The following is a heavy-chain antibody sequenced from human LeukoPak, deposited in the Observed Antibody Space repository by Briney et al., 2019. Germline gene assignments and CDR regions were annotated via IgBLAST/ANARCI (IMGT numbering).Heavy chain of an antibody. V-gene: IGHV3-15*01. CDR3: TTPLYDFWSGYYYGGFDY. J-gene: IGHJ4*02. D-gene: IGHD3-3*01. Sequence: GGSLRLSCAASGFTFSSYAMSWVRQAPGKGLEWVGRIKSKTDGGTTDYAAPVKGRFTISRDDSKNTLYLQMNSLKTEDTAVYYCTTPLYDFWSGYYYGGFDYWGQGTLVTVSS. CDR1: GFTFSSYA. CDR2: IKSKTDGGTT.